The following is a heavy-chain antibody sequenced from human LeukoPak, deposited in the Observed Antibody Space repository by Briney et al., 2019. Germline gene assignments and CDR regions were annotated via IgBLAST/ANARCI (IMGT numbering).Heavy chain of an antibody. J-gene: IGHJ5*02. CDR1: GFIFNNYG. CDR2: ISNDGGGT. V-gene: IGHV3-23*01. D-gene: IGHD3-22*01. Sequence: GGSLRLSCAAYGFIFNNYGLIWVRQAPGKGLEWDSAISNDGGGTNYGDFVRGRFTITRDNSKNTLFLQMNRLRAEDTALYYCAKGSSGYFADLWGQGTLVTVSS. CDR3: AKGSSGYFADL.